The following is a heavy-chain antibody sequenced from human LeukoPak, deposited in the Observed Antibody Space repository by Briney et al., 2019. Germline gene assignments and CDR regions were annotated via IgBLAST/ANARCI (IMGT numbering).Heavy chain of an antibody. V-gene: IGHV3-9*01. D-gene: IGHD2-2*01. Sequence: GGSLRLSCAASGFTFDDYAMHWVRQASGKGLEGVSGISWNSGSIGYADSVKGRFTISRDNAKNSLYLQMNSLRAEDTALYYCAKGHSVYCSSTSCYFDYWRQGTLVTVSS. CDR2: ISWNSGSI. CDR3: AKGHSVYCSSTSCYFDY. CDR1: GFTFDDYA. J-gene: IGHJ4*02.